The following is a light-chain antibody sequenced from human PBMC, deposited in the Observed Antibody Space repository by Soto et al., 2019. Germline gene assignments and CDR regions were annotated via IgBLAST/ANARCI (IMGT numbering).Light chain of an antibody. J-gene: IGLJ2*01. CDR1: SSNFGAGYD. Sequence: QSVLTQPPSVSGDPGQRVTISCTGTSSNFGAGYDVHWYRQLPGTAPKLLVYGNINRPSGVPDRFSGSKSGTSASLAITGLQAEDEADYYCQSYDDSLSGVVFGGGTKLTVL. V-gene: IGLV1-40*01. CDR2: GNI. CDR3: QSYDDSLSGVV.